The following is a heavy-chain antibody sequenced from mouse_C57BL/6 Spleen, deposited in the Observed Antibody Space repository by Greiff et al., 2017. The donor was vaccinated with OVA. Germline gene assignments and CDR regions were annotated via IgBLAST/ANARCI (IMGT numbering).Heavy chain of an antibody. Sequence: QVQLKQSGPGLVAPSQSLSITCTVSGFSLTSYGVHWVRQPPGKGLEWLVVIWSDGSTTYNSALKSRLSISKDNSKSQVFLKMNSLQTDDTAMYYCARYDYDGYAMDYWGQGTSVTVSS. CDR1: GFSLTSYG. D-gene: IGHD2-4*01. J-gene: IGHJ4*01. CDR2: IWSDGST. V-gene: IGHV2-6*03. CDR3: ARYDYDGYAMDY.